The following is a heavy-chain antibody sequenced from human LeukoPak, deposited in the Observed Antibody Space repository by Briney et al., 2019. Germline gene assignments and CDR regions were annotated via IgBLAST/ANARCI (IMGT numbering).Heavy chain of an antibody. D-gene: IGHD3-10*01. V-gene: IGHV4-59*01. J-gene: IGHJ5*02. CDR2: IYYSGST. CDR3: AREGGSGSYNWFDP. CDR1: GGSISSYY. Sequence: SETLSLTCAVSGGSISSYYWSWIRQPPGKGLEWIGYIYYSGSTNYNPPLKSRVTISVDTSKNQFSLKLSSVTAADTAVYYCAREGGSGSYNWFDPWGQGTLVTVSS.